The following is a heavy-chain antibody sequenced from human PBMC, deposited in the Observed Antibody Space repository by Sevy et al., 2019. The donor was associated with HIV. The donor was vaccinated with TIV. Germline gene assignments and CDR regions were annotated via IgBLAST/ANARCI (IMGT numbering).Heavy chain of an antibody. D-gene: IGHD3-9*01. CDR2: ITSDGNST. CDR3: VSDRAGNVYDIDY. Sequence: GGSLRLSCAASGFTFSRYWMHWVRQAPGKGLVWVSLITSDGNSTAYADSVKGRFTISRDNAKSTLYLQMNSLRAEDTAVYFCVSDRAGNVYDIDYWGQGTLVTVSS. CDR1: GFTFSRYW. V-gene: IGHV3-74*01. J-gene: IGHJ4*02.